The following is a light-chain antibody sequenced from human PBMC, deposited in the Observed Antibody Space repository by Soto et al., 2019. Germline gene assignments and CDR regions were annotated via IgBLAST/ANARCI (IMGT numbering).Light chain of an antibody. J-gene: IGLJ3*02. Sequence: QSVLTQPRSVSGSPGQSVTISCTGTSSDVGDYDYVSWCQQHPGKAPKLLIYDVTRRPSGVPDRFSGSKSGNTASLTISGLQAEDEADYYCCSYAGAYTWMFGGGTKLTVL. CDR2: DVT. CDR1: SSDVGDYDY. V-gene: IGLV2-11*01. CDR3: CSYAGAYTWM.